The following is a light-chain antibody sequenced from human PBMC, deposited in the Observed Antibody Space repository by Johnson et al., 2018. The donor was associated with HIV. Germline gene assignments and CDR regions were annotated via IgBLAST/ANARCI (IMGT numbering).Light chain of an antibody. CDR1: SSNIVNNY. CDR2: DNN. CDR3: GTWDSRLIAYV. J-gene: IGLJ1*01. V-gene: IGLV1-51*01. Sequence: QSVLTQPPSVSAAPGQKVTISCSGSSSNIVNNYVSWYQQLPGTAPKLLIYDNNKRPSGIPDLFSGSKSGTSATLGITGLQTGDEADYYCGTWDSRLIAYVFGTGTKVTVL.